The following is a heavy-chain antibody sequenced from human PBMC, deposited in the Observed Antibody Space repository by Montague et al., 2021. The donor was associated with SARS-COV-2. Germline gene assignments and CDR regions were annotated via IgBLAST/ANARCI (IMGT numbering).Heavy chain of an antibody. V-gene: IGHV4-39*01. CDR1: GGSISSSSYY. CDR3: ARQAIKFTHWCDP. D-gene: IGHD3-9*01. CDR2: IYYSGST. J-gene: IGHJ5*02. Sequence: SETLSLTCTVSGGSISSSSYYWGWIRQPPGKGLEWIGSIYYSGSTYYNPSLKSRVTISVDTSKNQFSLKLSSVTAADTAVYYCARQAIKFTHWCDPWGQGTLVTVSS.